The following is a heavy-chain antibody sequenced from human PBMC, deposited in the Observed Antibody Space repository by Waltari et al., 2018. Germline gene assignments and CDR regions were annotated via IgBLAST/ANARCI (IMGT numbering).Heavy chain of an antibody. Sequence: QVHLVQSGAEVKKPGASVKVSCKTSGYTFTTYDINWVRQATGQGLEWMGWMSPNSDNTDSAHKFRGSVTMTRNNSISTAYMELGSRTSEDTAVYYCARNRPDHVASGSYFHDYWGQGTLVIVSS. CDR1: GYTFTTYD. CDR2: MSPNSDNT. D-gene: IGHD3-10*01. J-gene: IGHJ4*02. V-gene: IGHV1-8*01. CDR3: ARNRPDHVASGSYFHDY.